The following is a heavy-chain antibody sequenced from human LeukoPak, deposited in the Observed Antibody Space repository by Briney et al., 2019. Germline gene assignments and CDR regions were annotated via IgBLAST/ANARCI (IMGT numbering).Heavy chain of an antibody. CDR2: IIPIFGTA. J-gene: IGHJ6*02. Sequence: ASVKVSCKASGGTFSSYAISWVRQAPGQGLEWMGGIIPIFGTANYAQKFQGRVTITADESTSTAYMELSSLRSEDTAVYYCAKDPQLGYYYYGMDVWGQGTTVTVSS. V-gene: IGHV1-69*13. CDR3: AKDPQLGYYYYGMDV. D-gene: IGHD2-2*01. CDR1: GGTFSSYA.